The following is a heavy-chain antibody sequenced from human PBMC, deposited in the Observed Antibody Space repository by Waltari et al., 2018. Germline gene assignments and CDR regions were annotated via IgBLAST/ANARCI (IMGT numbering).Heavy chain of an antibody. CDR3: TTDSAVAGSRTSDY. CDR2: SKSKTDGGTT. CDR1: GFTFSTAW. D-gene: IGHD6-19*01. V-gene: IGHV3-15*07. J-gene: IGHJ4*02. Sequence: EVQLVESGGGLVKPGGSLRLSCAAFGFTFSTAWRHWVPQAPGKGLEGVGRSKSKTDGGTTDYAAPVKGRFTISRDDSKNTLYLQMNSLKTEDTAVYYCTTDSAVAGSRTSDYWGQGTLVTVSS.